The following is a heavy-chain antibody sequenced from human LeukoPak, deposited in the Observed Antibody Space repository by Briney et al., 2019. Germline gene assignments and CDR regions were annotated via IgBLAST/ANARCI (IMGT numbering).Heavy chain of an antibody. Sequence: GGSLRLSCETSGFTFSNYAMSWVRQAPGRGLEWVSGISYGDGGTYYADSVKGRFTISRDNSKNTLYLQMNSLRAEDTAVYYCAKDRSSGWSDAFDIWGQGTMVTVSS. CDR3: AKDRSSGWSDAFDI. V-gene: IGHV3-23*01. CDR2: ISYGDGGT. J-gene: IGHJ3*02. D-gene: IGHD6-19*01. CDR1: GFTFSNYA.